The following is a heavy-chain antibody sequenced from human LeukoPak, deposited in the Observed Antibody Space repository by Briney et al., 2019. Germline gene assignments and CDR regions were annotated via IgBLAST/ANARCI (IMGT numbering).Heavy chain of an antibody. CDR3: AKNSGGSCYYTFDY. CDR1: GFTFSNYG. V-gene: IGHV3-30*18. D-gene: IGHD2-15*01. CDR2: ISYDGSNK. J-gene: IGHJ4*02. Sequence: GGSLRLSCAASGFTFSNYGMHWVRQAPGKGLEWVAVISYDGSNKYYADSVKGRFTISRDNSKNTLYLQMNSLRAEDTAVYYCAKNSGGSCYYTFDYWGQGTLVTVSS.